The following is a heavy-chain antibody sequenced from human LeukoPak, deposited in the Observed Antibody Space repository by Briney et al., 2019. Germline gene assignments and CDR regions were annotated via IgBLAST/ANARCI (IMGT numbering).Heavy chain of an antibody. J-gene: IGHJ4*02. CDR1: GGSISSYY. Sequence: SETLSLTCTVSGGSISSYYWSWIRQPAGKGLEWIGRIYTSGSTNYNPSLKSRVTMSVDTSKNQFSLELSSVTAADTAVYYCAREGFCSGGTCYGWIPIDYWGQGTLVTVSS. V-gene: IGHV4-4*07. CDR3: AREGFCSGGTCYGWIPIDY. CDR2: IYTSGST. D-gene: IGHD2-15*01.